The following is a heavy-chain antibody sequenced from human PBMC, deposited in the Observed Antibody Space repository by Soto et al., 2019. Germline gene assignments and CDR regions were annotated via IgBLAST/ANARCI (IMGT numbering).Heavy chain of an antibody. J-gene: IGHJ6*02. CDR3: ARFYYDSSGYLPSPYYYYYGMDV. CDR1: GFTISSYG. Sequence: PRGSLRLSCAASGFTISSYGMHWVRQAPSKGLEWVAVISYDGSNKYYADSVKGRFTISRDNSKNTLYLQMNSLRAEDTAVYYCARFYYDSSGYLPSPYYYYYGMDVWGQGT. V-gene: IGHV3-30*03. D-gene: IGHD3-22*01. CDR2: ISYDGSNK.